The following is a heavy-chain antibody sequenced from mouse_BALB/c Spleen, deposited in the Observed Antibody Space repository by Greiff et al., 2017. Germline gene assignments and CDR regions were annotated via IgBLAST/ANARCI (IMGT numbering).Heavy chain of an antibody. CDR3: ARGDYYRYDEVPFDY. CDR2: INPSTGYT. D-gene: IGHD2-14*01. Sequence: QVQLQQSGAELAKPGASVKMSCKASGYTFTSYWMHWVKQRPGQGLEWIGYINPSTGYTEYNQKFKDKATLTADKSSSTAYMQLSSLTSEDSAVYYCARGDYYRYDEVPFDYWGQGTTLTVSS. V-gene: IGHV1-7*01. CDR1: GYTFTSYW. J-gene: IGHJ2*01.